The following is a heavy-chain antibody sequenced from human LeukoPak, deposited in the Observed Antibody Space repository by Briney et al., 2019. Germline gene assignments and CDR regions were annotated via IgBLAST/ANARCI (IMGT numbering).Heavy chain of an antibody. CDR3: ATGRPGSLLDY. V-gene: IGHV1-24*01. CDR2: FEPEDGQT. J-gene: IGHJ4*02. Sequence: GASVKVSCKVSGDTLTELSMHWVRQAPGKGLEWMGGFEPEDGQTMYAQKFQDRLTMTEDTSTGTGYMELSSLRSEDTAVYYCATGRPGSLLDYWGQGSLVTVSS. D-gene: IGHD1-1*01. CDR1: GDTLTELS.